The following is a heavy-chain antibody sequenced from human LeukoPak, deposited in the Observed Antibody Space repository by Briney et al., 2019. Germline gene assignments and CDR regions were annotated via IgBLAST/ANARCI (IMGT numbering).Heavy chain of an antibody. CDR3: VRRINNWFDP. Sequence: GESLQISCKGSGYSFTTSWIAWVRPMPGKGLELMGIIFPGDSDTRYSPSFQGQVTISADKSISTAYLQWSSLQASDTAFYYCVRRINNWFDPWGQGTLVTVSS. V-gene: IGHV5-51*01. CDR1: GYSFTTSW. J-gene: IGHJ5*02. CDR2: IFPGDSDT.